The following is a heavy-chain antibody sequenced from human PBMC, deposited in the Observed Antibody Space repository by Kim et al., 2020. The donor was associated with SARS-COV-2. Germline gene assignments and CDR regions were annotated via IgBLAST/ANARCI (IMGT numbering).Heavy chain of an antibody. CDR3: ARDPLLKSHYYGSGSFLINLGRGDH. Sequence: SETLSLTCAVSGGSISSSNWWSWVRQPPVKGLEWIGEIYHSGSTNYNPSLKSRVTISVDKSKNQFSLKLSSVTAADTAVYYCARDPLLKSHYYGSGSFLINLGRGDHWGQGTLVTVSS. CDR2: IYHSGST. V-gene: IGHV4-4*02. J-gene: IGHJ4*02. CDR1: GGSISSSNW. D-gene: IGHD3-10*01.